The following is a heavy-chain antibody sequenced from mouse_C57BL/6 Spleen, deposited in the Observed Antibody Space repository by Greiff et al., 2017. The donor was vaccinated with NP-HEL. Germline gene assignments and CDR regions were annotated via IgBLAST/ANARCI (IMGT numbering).Heavy chain of an antibody. J-gene: IGHJ2*01. Sequence: VQLQQSGAELARPGASVKLSCTASGYTFTSYGISWVKQRTGQGLEWIGEIYPRSGNTYYNEKFKGKATLTADKSSSTAYMELRSLTSEDSAVYFCARRDYGSSRYYFDDWGQGTTLTVSS. CDR2: IYPRSGNT. D-gene: IGHD1-1*01. CDR3: ARRDYGSSRYYFDD. CDR1: GYTFTSYG. V-gene: IGHV1-81*01.